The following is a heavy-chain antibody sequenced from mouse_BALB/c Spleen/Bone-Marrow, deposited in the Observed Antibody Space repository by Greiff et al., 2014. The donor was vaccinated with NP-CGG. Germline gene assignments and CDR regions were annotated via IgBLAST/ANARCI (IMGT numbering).Heavy chain of an antibody. CDR2: IYPGDGDT. Sequence: VQLQQSGAELVRPGSSVKISCKASGYAFSSYWMNWVKQRPGQGLEWIGQIYPGDGDTNYNGKFKGKATLTADKSSSTAYMQLISLTSEDSAVYFCARLDGYYPYYAMDYWGQGTSVTVSS. CDR1: GYAFSSYW. J-gene: IGHJ4*01. CDR3: ARLDGYYPYYAMDY. D-gene: IGHD2-3*01. V-gene: IGHV1-80*01.